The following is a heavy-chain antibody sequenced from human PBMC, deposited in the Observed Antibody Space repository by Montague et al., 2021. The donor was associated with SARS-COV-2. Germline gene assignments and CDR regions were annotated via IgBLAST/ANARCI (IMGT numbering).Heavy chain of an antibody. V-gene: IGHV4-39*01. CDR2: IYYSGST. D-gene: IGHD4-23*01. CDR1: GGSISSSSYH. CDR3: ARVRYDGGNYGFQGLVDY. Sequence: SETLSLTCIVSGGSISSSSYHWGWIRQPPGKGLEWIGTIYYSGSTYYNPSLKSRVTISVDTSKNQFSLKLSSVTAADTAVYYCARVRYDGGNYGFQGLVDYWGRGALVTVSS. J-gene: IGHJ4*02.